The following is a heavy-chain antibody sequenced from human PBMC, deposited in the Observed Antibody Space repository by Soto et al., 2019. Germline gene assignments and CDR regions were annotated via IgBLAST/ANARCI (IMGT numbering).Heavy chain of an antibody. Sequence: SETLSLTXAVSGYSISSGYYWGWIRQPPGKGLEWIGSIYHSGSTYYNPSLKSRVTISVDTSKNQFSLKLSSVTAADTAVYYCARVYYYDSSGYYLDYWGQGTLVTVS. V-gene: IGHV4-38-2*01. CDR1: GYSISSGYY. CDR2: IYHSGST. D-gene: IGHD3-22*01. J-gene: IGHJ4*02. CDR3: ARVYYYDSSGYYLDY.